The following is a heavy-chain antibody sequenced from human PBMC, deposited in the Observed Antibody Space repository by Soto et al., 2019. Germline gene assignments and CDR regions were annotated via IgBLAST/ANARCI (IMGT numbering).Heavy chain of an antibody. Sequence: GGLMRLPCAASGLNFGVFVRSRVRQDPGTGLEWVSGISASGGSTYYADSVKGRFTISRDNSKNTVYLQMNSLRDEDTALYYSAKGRAFGDYVLDYWGQGTLDTGSS. J-gene: IGHJ4*02. CDR1: GLNFGVFV. CDR2: ISASGGST. D-gene: IGHD4-17*01. CDR3: AKGRAFGDYVLDY. V-gene: IGHV3-23*01.